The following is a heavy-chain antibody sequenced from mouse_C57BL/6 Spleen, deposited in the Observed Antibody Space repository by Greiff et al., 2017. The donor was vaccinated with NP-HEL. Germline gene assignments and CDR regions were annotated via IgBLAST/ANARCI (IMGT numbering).Heavy chain of an antibody. CDR3: ASGGYYFDY. CDR1: GYTFTSYW. V-gene: IGHV1-69*01. Sequence: VQLQQSGAELVMPGASVKLSCKASGYTFTSYWMHWVKQRPGQGLEWIGEIDPSDSSTNYNQKFKGKSTLTVDKSSSTAYMQLSSLTSEDSAVYYCASGGYYFDYWGQGTTLTVSS. J-gene: IGHJ2*01. CDR2: IDPSDSST.